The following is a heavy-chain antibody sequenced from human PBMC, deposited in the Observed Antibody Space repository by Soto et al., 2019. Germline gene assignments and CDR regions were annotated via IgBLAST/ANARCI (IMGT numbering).Heavy chain of an antibody. D-gene: IGHD5-12*01. J-gene: IGHJ4*02. CDR1: GFTFSSYS. Sequence: GGSLRLSCAASGFTFSSYSMNWVRQAPGKGLEWVSSISSSSSYIYYADSVKVRFTISRDNAKNSLYLQMNSLRAEDTAVYYCARAQYSCYDMDYWGQGTLVTVSS. V-gene: IGHV3-21*01. CDR3: ARAQYSCYDMDY. CDR2: ISSSSSYI.